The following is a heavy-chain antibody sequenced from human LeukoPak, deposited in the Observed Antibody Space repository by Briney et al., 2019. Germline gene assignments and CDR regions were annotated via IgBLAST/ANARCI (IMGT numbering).Heavy chain of an antibody. CDR1: GGTFSSYA. D-gene: IGHD3-3*01. V-gene: IGHV1-69*04. J-gene: IGHJ4*02. CDR3: ARDGSTIFGVVPGDY. CDR2: IIPILGIA. Sequence: GASVKVSCKASGGTFSSYAISWVRQAPGQGLEWMGRIIPILGIANYAQKFQGRVTTTADKSTSTAYMELSSLRSEDTAVYYCARDGSTIFGVVPGDYWGQGTLVTVSS.